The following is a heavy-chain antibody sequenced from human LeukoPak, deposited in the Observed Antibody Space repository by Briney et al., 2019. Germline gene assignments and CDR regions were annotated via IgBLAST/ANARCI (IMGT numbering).Heavy chain of an antibody. D-gene: IGHD4-17*01. J-gene: IGHJ2*01. CDR1: GYTFTDYF. CDR2: INTNSGGT. V-gene: IGHV1-2*02. Sequence: ASVKVSCKASGYTFTDYFMLWVRQAPGQGLEWMGWINTNSGGTNYAQKFQGRVTMTRDTSISTAYMELSRLRSDDTAVYYCAREEGDYLHLWGRGTLVTVSS. CDR3: AREEGDYLHL.